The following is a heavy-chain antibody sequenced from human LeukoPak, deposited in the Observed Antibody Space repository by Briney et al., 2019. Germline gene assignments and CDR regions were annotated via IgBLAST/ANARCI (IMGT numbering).Heavy chain of an antibody. J-gene: IGHJ4*02. CDR3: ARDRRIQLWLDY. Sequence: ASVNVSCKASGYTFTGYYMHWVRQAPGQGLGWMGRINPNSGGTNYAQKFQGRVTMTRDTSISTAYMELSRLRSDDTAVYYCARDRRIQLWLDYWGQGTLVTVSS. V-gene: IGHV1-2*06. CDR1: GYTFTGYY. CDR2: INPNSGGT. D-gene: IGHD5-18*01.